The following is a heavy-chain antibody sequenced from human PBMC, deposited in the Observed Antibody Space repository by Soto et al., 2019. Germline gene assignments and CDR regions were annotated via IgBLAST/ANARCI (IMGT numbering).Heavy chain of an antibody. CDR3: SKDVSGWSAGESPFPVDH. V-gene: IGHV3-9*01. D-gene: IGHD3-10*01. J-gene: IGHJ4*02. CDR2: IGWNSGNR. CDR1: GISFDDYA. Sequence: DVHLVESGGGLVQPGRSLRLSCGASGISFDDYAMHWVRQAPGKGLEWVASIGWNSGNRDYADSVKGRFTISRDNAKNSLYLQMNSLRAEDTALYYCSKDVSGWSAGESPFPVDHWGQGTLLTVSS.